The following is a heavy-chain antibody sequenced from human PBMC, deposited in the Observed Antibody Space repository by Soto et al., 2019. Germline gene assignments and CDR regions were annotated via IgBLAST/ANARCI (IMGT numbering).Heavy chain of an antibody. CDR3: ARDQSGVLYSRGWYEMLFH. V-gene: IGHV1-69*13. CDR2: IIPIFGTA. D-gene: IGHD6-19*01. Sequence: SVKVSCKASGGTFSSYAISWVRQAPGQGLEWMGGIIPIFGTANYAQKFQGRVTITADESTSTAYMELSSLRSEDTAVYYCARDQSGVLYSRGWYEMLFHWGQGNLLTVSS. CDR1: GGTFSSYA. J-gene: IGHJ4*02.